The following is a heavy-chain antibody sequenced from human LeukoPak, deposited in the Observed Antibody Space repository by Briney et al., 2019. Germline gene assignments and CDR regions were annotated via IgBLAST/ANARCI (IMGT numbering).Heavy chain of an antibody. D-gene: IGHD4-17*01. V-gene: IGHV1-69*04. CDR1: GGTFSSYA. CDR2: IIPILGIA. CDR3: ARDLGDDYGDFYFDY. Sequence: ASVKVSCKASGGTFSSYAISWVRQAPGQGLEWMGRIIPILGIANYAQKFQGRVTITADKSTSTAYMELSSLRSEDTAVYYCARDLGDDYGDFYFDYWGQGTLVTVSS. J-gene: IGHJ4*02.